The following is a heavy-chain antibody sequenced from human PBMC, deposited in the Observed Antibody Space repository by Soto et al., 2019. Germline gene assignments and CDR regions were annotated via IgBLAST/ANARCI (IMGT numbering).Heavy chain of an antibody. D-gene: IGHD3-16*02. CDR1: GFTFSSYA. CDR3: AKPDSVDYDYVWGSYRFNAFDI. Sequence: GGSLRLSCAASGFTFSSYAMSWVRQAPGEGLEWVSAISGSGGSTYYADSVKGRFTISRDNSKNTLYLQMSSLGAEDTAVYYCAKPDSVDYDYVWGSYRFNAFDIWGQGTMGTVSS. CDR2: ISGSGGST. V-gene: IGHV3-23*01. J-gene: IGHJ3*02.